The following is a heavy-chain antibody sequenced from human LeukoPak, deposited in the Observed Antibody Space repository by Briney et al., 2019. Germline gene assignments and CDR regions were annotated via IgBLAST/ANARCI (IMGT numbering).Heavy chain of an antibody. J-gene: IGHJ4*02. V-gene: IGHV3-23*01. CDR2: ISNSGGYT. CDR1: GFTFSSYA. CDR3: AKQLGYCSDGSCYFPY. D-gene: IGHD2-15*01. Sequence: GGSLRLSCAASGFTFSSYAMSWVRQAPGKGLEWVSAISNSGGYTYYADSVQGRFTISRDNSKSTLCLQMNSLRAEDTAVYYCAKQLGYCSDGSCYFPYWGQGTLVTVSS.